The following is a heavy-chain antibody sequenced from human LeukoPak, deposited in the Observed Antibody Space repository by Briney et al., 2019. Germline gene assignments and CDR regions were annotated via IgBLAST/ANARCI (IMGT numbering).Heavy chain of an antibody. CDR3: ARDRTPHSSGYYYFPQDY. D-gene: IGHD3-22*01. CDR2: IKQDGSEK. Sequence: GGSLRLSCAASGFTFSSYWMSWVRQAPGKGLEWVANIKQDGSEKYYVDSMKGRFTISRDNSKNTLYLQMNSLRAEDTAVYYCARDRTPHSSGYYYFPQDYWGQGTLVTVSS. V-gene: IGHV3-7*01. J-gene: IGHJ4*02. CDR1: GFTFSSYW.